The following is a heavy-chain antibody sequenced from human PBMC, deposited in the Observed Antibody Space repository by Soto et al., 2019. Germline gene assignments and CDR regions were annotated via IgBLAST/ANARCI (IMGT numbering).Heavy chain of an antibody. Sequence: QVHLVQSGGEEKKPGASVKVSCEASGYTFTAYAMHWLRQAPGQRLEWMAWINPGNGNTKYSQNFLGRVSITRDTSASTAYLELGRLRAEDTAVYYCARSAISPYGGLIGPFDYWGQGNLVTVSS. CDR2: INPGNGNT. CDR1: GYTFTAYA. CDR3: ARSAISPYGGLIGPFDY. J-gene: IGHJ4*02. V-gene: IGHV1-3*05. D-gene: IGHD3-16*02.